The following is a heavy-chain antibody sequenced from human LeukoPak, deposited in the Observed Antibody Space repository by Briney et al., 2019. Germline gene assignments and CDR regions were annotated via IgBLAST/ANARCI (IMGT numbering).Heavy chain of an antibody. CDR2: ISGSGGST. V-gene: IGHV3-23*01. Sequence: GESLKISCAASGFTFSSYAMSWVRQAPGKGLEWVSVISGSGGSTYYADSVKGRFTISRDNSKNTLYLQMNSLRAEDTAVYYCARSERGCSGGSCYSSMDYWGQGTLVTVSS. CDR3: ARSERGCSGGSCYSSMDY. CDR1: GFTFSSYA. J-gene: IGHJ4*02. D-gene: IGHD2-15*01.